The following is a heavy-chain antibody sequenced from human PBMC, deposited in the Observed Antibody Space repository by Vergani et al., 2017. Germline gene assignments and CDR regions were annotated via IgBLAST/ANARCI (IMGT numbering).Heavy chain of an antibody. Sequence: EVQLLESGGGLVQPGGSLRLSCAASGFTFSSYAMSWVRQAPGKGLEWVSAISGSGGSTYYADSVKGRFTISRDNSKNTLYLQMNSLRAEDTAVYYCAKGGRGYLTGYYYXMDVWGKGTTVTVSS. CDR3: AKGGRGYLTGYYYXMDV. D-gene: IGHD5-18*01. J-gene: IGHJ6*03. CDR2: ISGSGGST. V-gene: IGHV3-23*01. CDR1: GFTFSSYA.